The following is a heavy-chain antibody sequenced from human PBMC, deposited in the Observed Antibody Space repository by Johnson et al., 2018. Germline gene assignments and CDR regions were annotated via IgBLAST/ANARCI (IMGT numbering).Heavy chain of an antibody. CDR1: GFTFSSYD. Sequence: VQLVESGGGLVQPGGSLRLSCAASGFTFSSYDMHWVRQATGKGLEWVSAIGTAGDTYYPGSVKGRFTISRENAKNSLYLQMNSLRAGEKAGYYSARATLPPNSGGWYALGDQAFEIWGQGTMVTVSS. D-gene: IGHD6-19*01. V-gene: IGHV3-13*01. CDR3: ARATLPPNSGGWYALGDQAFEI. CDR2: IGTAGDT. J-gene: IGHJ3*02.